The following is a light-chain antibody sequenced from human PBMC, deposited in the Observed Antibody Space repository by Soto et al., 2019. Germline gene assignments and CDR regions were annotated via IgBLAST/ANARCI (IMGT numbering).Light chain of an antibody. CDR3: SSYTTSAPYV. V-gene: IGLV2-14*02. Sequence: QSALTQPASVSGSPGQSITISCTGTSRDVGNYNLVSWYQQHPGKAPKVMIYEGTKRPSGISNRFSGSKSGNTASLTISGLQAEDESDYYCSSYTTSAPYVFGSGTQLTVL. J-gene: IGLJ1*01. CDR1: SRDVGNYNL. CDR2: EGT.